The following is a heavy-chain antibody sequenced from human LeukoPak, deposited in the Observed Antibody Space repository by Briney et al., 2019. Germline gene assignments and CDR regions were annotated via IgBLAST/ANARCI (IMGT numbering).Heavy chain of an antibody. CDR2: IIPIFGTA. CDR1: GGTFSRYA. D-gene: IGHD4-17*01. Sequence: SVKVSCKASGGTFSRYAISWVRQAPGQGLEWMGGIIPIFGTANYAQKFQGRVTITTDESTSTAYMELSSLRSEDTAVYYCAAFYYGDYATDAFDIWGQGTMVTVSS. V-gene: IGHV1-69*05. J-gene: IGHJ3*02. CDR3: AAFYYGDYATDAFDI.